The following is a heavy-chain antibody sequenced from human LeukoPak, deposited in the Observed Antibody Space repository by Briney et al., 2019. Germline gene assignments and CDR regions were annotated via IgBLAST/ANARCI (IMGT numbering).Heavy chain of an antibody. CDR2: IGDNGDGT. CDR3: AKYDYGGNPNEYYFDY. Sequence: GGSLRLSCAASGFTFSSYAMSWVRQAPGKGLEWVSTIGDNGDGTYYADSVKGRFTISRDNSKNTLYLQMNSLRAQDTAVYYCAKYDYGGNPNEYYFDYWGQGTLVTVSS. J-gene: IGHJ4*02. CDR1: GFTFSSYA. D-gene: IGHD4-23*01. V-gene: IGHV3-23*01.